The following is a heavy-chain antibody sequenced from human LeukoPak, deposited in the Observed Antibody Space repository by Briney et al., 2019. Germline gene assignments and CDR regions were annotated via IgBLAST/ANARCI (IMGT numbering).Heavy chain of an antibody. V-gene: IGHV3-30*03. Sequence: PGRSLRLSCAASGFTFSSYGMHWVRQAPGKGLEWVAVISYDGSNKYYADSVKGRFTISRDNAKNSLYLQMNSLRAEDTAVYYCASELRRFDIWGQGTMVTVSS. D-gene: IGHD4-17*01. CDR3: ASELRRFDI. CDR2: ISYDGSNK. CDR1: GFTFSSYG. J-gene: IGHJ3*02.